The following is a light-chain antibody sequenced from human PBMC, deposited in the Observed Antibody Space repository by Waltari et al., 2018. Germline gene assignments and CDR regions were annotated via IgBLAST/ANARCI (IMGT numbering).Light chain of an antibody. CDR1: QSLVHGDGNTY. Sequence: DVVMTQSPLSLPVTLGQPASISCMSSQSLVHGDGNTYLRWFHQRPGQSPRRLIYKVSNRESGVPDRFSGRGSDTDFTLKISRVEADDVGVYYCMQGTYWPYTFGQGTRLDIK. CDR2: KVS. J-gene: IGKJ2*01. CDR3: MQGTYWPYT. V-gene: IGKV2-30*02.